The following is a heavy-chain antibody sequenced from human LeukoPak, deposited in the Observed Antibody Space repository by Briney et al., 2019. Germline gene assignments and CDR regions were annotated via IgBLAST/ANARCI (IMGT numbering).Heavy chain of an antibody. J-gene: IGHJ4*02. CDR3: AKGGAAAGPRTFDY. Sequence: SGGSLRLSCAASGCTFSSYAMSWVRQAPGKGLEWVSAISGSGGSTYYADSVKGRFTISRDNSKNTLYLQMNSLRAEDTAVYYCAKGGAAAGPRTFDYWGQGTLVTVSS. V-gene: IGHV3-23*01. D-gene: IGHD6-13*01. CDR2: ISGSGGST. CDR1: GCTFSSYA.